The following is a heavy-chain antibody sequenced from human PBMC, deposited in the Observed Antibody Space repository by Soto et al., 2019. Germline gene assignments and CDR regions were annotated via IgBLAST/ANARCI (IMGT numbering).Heavy chain of an antibody. Sequence: QVQLVQSGAEVKKPGASVNISCKTSGFTFSSFSLHWVRQAPGKSLEWMGWIHAGSGNTDYLEKFQGRVRITRDTSASAIYMELSSLTSEDTAVYYCARKYGVSSYWGQGTLVTVSS. CDR2: IHAGSGNT. CDR3: ARKYGVSSY. D-gene: IGHD2-8*01. V-gene: IGHV1-3*01. J-gene: IGHJ4*02. CDR1: GFTFSSFS.